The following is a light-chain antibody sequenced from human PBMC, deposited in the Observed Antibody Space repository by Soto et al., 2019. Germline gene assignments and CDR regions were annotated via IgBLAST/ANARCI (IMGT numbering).Light chain of an antibody. CDR3: QQYYTTPLT. CDR1: QSVLYSSNNKNY. J-gene: IGKJ4*01. Sequence: DIVMPQSPDSLAVSLGESPTIHCNSSQSVLYSSNNKNYLAWYQRKPGQPPKLLIYWASTRESGVPDRFSGSGSGTDFTLTISSLQAEDVAVYYCQQYYTTPLTFGGGTKVDIK. V-gene: IGKV4-1*01. CDR2: WAS.